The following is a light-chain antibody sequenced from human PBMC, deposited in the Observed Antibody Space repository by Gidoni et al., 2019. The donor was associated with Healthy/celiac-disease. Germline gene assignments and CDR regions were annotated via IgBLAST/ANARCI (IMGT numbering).Light chain of an antibody. CDR1: QSISNY. V-gene: IGKV1-39*01. Sequence: DIQMTQSPSSLSASVGDRVTITCRASQSISNYLNWYQQKPGKAPKLLIYAASSLQSGVPSRFSGSGSGTDFTLTISSLQPEDFATYYCQQSYSTPQYGLFGPGTKVEIK. CDR3: QQSYSTPQYGL. CDR2: AAS. J-gene: IGKJ3*01.